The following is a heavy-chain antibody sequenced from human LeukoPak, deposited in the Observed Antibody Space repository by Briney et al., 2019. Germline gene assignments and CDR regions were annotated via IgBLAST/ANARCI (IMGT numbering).Heavy chain of an antibody. Sequence: GGSLRLSCAASGFTFSSYAMSWVRQAPGEGLEWVSGISGSGSSRYYADSVTGRFTISRDNSKNTLYLQMNSLRAEDTAVYYCAKVAEYYYDSSGYYYHWGQGTLVTVSS. CDR2: ISGSGSSR. CDR3: AKVAEYYYDSSGYYYH. D-gene: IGHD3-22*01. V-gene: IGHV3-23*01. J-gene: IGHJ5*02. CDR1: GFTFSSYA.